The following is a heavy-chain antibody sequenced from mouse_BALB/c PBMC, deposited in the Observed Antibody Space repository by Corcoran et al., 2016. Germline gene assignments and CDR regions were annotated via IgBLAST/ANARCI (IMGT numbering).Heavy chain of an antibody. CDR1: GYTFTNYG. Sequence: QIQLVQSGPELKKPGETVKISCKASGYTFTNYGMNWVKQAPGKGLKWMGWINTYTGEPTYADDFKGRFAFSLETSASTAYLQINNLKNEDMATYFCARYRYDYYYAMDYGGQGTSVTVSS. D-gene: IGHD2-14*01. CDR2: INTYTGEP. CDR3: ARYRYDYYYAMDY. V-gene: IGHV9-1*02. J-gene: IGHJ4*01.